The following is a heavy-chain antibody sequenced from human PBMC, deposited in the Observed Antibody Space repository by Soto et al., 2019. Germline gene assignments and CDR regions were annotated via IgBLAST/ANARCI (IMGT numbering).Heavy chain of an antibody. D-gene: IGHD6-13*01. CDR2: IDWDDDK. V-gene: IGHV2-70*01. CDR1: GFSLSTSGMC. Sequence: ESGPTLVNPTQTLTLTCTFPGFSLSTSGMCVSWIRQPPGKALEWLALIDWDDDKYYSTSLKTRLTISKDTSKNQVVLTMTNMDPVDTATYYCARSIAAARWNWFDPWGQGTLVTVSS. CDR3: ARSIAAARWNWFDP. J-gene: IGHJ5*02.